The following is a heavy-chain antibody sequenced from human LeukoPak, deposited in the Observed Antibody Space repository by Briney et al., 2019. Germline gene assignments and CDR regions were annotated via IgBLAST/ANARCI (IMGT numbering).Heavy chain of an antibody. D-gene: IGHD6-13*01. Sequence: PSETLSLTCAVYGGPFSGYYWSWIRQPPGKGLEWIGEINHSGSTNYNPSLKSRVTISVDTSKNQFSLKLSSVTAADTAVYYCARVGRPWYSSSIDYWGQGTLVTVSS. CDR3: ARVGRPWYSSSIDY. CDR2: INHSGST. V-gene: IGHV4-34*01. J-gene: IGHJ4*02. CDR1: GGPFSGYY.